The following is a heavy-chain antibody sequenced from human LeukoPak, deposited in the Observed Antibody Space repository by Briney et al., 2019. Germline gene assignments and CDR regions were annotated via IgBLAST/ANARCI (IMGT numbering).Heavy chain of an antibody. Sequence: YWVWIRQHPGQGLEGIGYIYYTGSSTYKPSLKSRLPISAQTSKNEFYLKSSSVTAADTALYYSIRPLNTVHASFDVWGQGTMVTVSS. J-gene: IGHJ3*01. CDR3: IRPLNTVHASFDV. CDR1: Y. D-gene: IGHD3-16*01. V-gene: IGHV4-31*02. CDR2: IYYTGSS.